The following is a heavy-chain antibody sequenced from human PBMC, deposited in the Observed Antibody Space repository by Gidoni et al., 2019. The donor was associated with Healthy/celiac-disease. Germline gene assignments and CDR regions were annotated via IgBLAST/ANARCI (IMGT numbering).Heavy chain of an antibody. CDR1: GFSLSTSGVG. V-gene: IGHV2-5*01. J-gene: IGHJ1*01. CDR3: AQNYVWGSYRMSPRAEYFQH. CDR2: IYWNDDK. D-gene: IGHD3-16*02. Sequence: QITLKESGPTLVKPTQTLTLTCTFSGFSLSTSGVGVGWIRQPPGKALEWLALIYWNDDKRYSPSLKSRLTITKDTSKNQVVLTMTNMDPVDTATYYCAQNYVWGSYRMSPRAEYFQHWGQGTLVTVSS.